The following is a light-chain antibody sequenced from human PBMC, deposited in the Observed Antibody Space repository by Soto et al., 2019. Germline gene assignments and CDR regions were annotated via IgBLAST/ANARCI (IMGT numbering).Light chain of an antibody. CDR2: GNS. CDR1: SSNIGAGYV. Sequence: QSALTQPPSVSGAPGQRVTISCTGSSSNIGAGYVVHWYQQLPGTAPKLLIYGNSNRPSGVPDRFSGSKSGTSAFLAITGLQAEDEADYYCQSYDSSLSGWVFGGGTKLTVL. V-gene: IGLV1-40*01. CDR3: QSYDSSLSGWV. J-gene: IGLJ3*02.